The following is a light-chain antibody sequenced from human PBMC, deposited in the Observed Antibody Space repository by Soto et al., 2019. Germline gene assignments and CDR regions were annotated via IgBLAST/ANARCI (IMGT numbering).Light chain of an antibody. CDR1: SSDVGNYNL. Sequence: QSVLTQPASVSGSPGQSITISCTGTSSDVGNYNLVSWYQQHPGKAPKLMIYEGSKWPSGVSNRFSGSKSDNTASLTISGLQAEDEAHYYCCSYARGSTYVFGTGTKLTVL. J-gene: IGLJ1*01. V-gene: IGLV2-23*01. CDR3: CSYARGSTYV. CDR2: EGS.